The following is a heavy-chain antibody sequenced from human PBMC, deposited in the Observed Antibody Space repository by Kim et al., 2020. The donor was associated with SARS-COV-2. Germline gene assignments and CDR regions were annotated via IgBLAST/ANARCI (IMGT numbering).Heavy chain of an antibody. J-gene: IGHJ4*02. CDR3: AEAIVGVTHKFDY. Sequence: ADYVKGRFTIARDDTKNTLYLQMKSMRVEDKAVYFCAEAIVGVTHKFDYWGQGSLVTVSS. V-gene: IGHV3-23*01. D-gene: IGHD1-26*01.